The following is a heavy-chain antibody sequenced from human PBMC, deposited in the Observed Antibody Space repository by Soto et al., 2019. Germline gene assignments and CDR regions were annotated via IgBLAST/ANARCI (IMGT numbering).Heavy chain of an antibody. Sequence: GGSVRLSCAASGFTFDDYAMHWVRQAPGKGLEWVSGISWNSGSIGYADSVKGRFTISRDNAKNSLYLQMNSLRAEDTALYYCAKDKPYRTTVTTYRAFDIWGQGTMVTVSS. CDR3: AKDKPYRTTVTTYRAFDI. V-gene: IGHV3-9*01. J-gene: IGHJ3*02. CDR2: ISWNSGSI. D-gene: IGHD4-17*01. CDR1: GFTFDDYA.